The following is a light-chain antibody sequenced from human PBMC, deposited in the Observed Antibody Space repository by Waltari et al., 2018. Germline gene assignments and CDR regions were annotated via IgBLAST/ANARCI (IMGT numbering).Light chain of an antibody. V-gene: IGKV1-39*01. J-gene: IGKJ2*01. CDR1: QSISSY. CDR3: QQSYSTPYT. Sequence: DIQMTQSPSSLSASVGDRVTITCRASQSISSYLNWYQQTPGKAPKLLIYAAYSLQSGVPSRFSGRGSGTDFTLTISSLQPEDFATYYCQQSYSTPYTFGQGTKLEIK. CDR2: AAY.